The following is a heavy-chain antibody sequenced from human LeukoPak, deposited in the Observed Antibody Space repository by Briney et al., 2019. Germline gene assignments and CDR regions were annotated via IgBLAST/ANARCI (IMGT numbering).Heavy chain of an antibody. CDR2: ISSSTNYI. D-gene: IGHD3-3*01. CDR1: GFIFSHYG. Sequence: GGSLRLSCAASGFIFSHYGMNWVRQAPGKGLEWVSSISSSTNYIYYADSVKGRFTISRDNAKNSLYLQMNSLRAEDTAVYYCARDRSITIFGVVIDYWGQGTLVTVSS. CDR3: ARDRSITIFGVVIDY. J-gene: IGHJ4*02. V-gene: IGHV3-21*01.